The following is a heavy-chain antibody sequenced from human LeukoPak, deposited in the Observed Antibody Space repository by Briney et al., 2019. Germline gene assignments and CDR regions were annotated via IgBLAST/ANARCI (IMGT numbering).Heavy chain of an antibody. V-gene: IGHV3-7*01. J-gene: IGHJ4*02. D-gene: IGHD3-10*01. CDR3: ARPTGRSFDY. Sequence: GGSLRLSCAASGFTFSGYWMSWVRQAPGKGLEWVANIKQDGSEKYYVDSVKGRFTISRDNAKNSLYLQMNSLRAEDTAVYYCARPTGRSFDYWGQGTLVTVSS. CDR1: GFTFSGYW. CDR2: IKQDGSEK.